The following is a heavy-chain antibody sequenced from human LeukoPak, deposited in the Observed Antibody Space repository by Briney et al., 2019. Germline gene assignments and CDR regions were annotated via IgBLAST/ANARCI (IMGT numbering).Heavy chain of an antibody. D-gene: IGHD1-26*01. CDR3: AREEWELHHYYYYYYMDV. Sequence: GGSLRLSCAASGFTFSSYWMHWVRQAPGKGLVWVPRINSDGSSTSYADSVKGRFTISRDNAKNTLYLQMNSLRAEDTAVYYCAREEWELHHYYYYYYMDVWGKGTTVTISS. CDR1: GFTFSSYW. V-gene: IGHV3-74*01. CDR2: INSDGSST. J-gene: IGHJ6*03.